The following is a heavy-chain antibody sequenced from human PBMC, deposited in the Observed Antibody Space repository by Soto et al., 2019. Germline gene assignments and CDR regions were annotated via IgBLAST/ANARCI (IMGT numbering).Heavy chain of an antibody. J-gene: IGHJ3*02. CDR3: ANTWGVIAYDAFDI. CDR2: INHSGST. Sequence: PSATLSLTCTVSGGSISSSSYYWGCIRQPPGKGLEWIGEINHSGSTNYNPSLKSRVTISVDTSKNQFSLKLSSVTAADTAVYYCANTWGVIAYDAFDIWGQGTTVTVSS. D-gene: IGHD2-21*01. CDR1: GGSISSSSYY. V-gene: IGHV4-39*07.